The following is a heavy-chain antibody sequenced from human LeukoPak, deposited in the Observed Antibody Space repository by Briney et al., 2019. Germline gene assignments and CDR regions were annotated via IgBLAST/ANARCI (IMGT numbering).Heavy chain of an antibody. J-gene: IGHJ6*02. CDR3: AATDCTNGVCYYYYYGMDV. D-gene: IGHD2-8*01. CDR2: INPNSGGT. V-gene: IGHV1-2*02. Sequence: ASVKVSCKASGYTFTGYYMHWVRQAPGQGLEWMGWINPNSGGTNYAQKFQGRVTMTRDTSISTVYMELSRLRSDDTAVYYCAATDCTNGVCYYYYYGMDVWGQGTTVTVSS. CDR1: GYTFTGYY.